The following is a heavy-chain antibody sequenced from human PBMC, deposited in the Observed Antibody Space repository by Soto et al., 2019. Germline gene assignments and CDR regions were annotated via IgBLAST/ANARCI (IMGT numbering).Heavy chain of an antibody. CDR2: IRGSDGST. D-gene: IGHD3-9*01. Sequence: VQLLESGGGLVQPGGSLRLSCAASGFTISSYGMTWVRQAPGKGLEWVSTIRGSDGSTYDADSVKGRFTISRDNSKNTVYLQMNSLRVEDTAVYFCAKDVNYDILAGYYYYWGQGTLVSVSS. J-gene: IGHJ4*02. V-gene: IGHV3-23*01. CDR1: GFTISSYG. CDR3: AKDVNYDILAGYYYY.